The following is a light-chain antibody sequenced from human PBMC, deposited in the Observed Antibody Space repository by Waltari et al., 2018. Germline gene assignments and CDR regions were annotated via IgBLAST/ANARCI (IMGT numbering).Light chain of an antibody. CDR3: LSRDTSSTRV. J-gene: IGLJ3*02. Sequence: SSELTQDPDVSVALGQTVRLTFQGDSLRRHSASWYQQRPGQAPFLVLYGPDNRPTGIPDRFSGSTSGNTASLTITRAQAEDEGVYYCLSRDTSSTRVFGGGTTLTV. CDR2: GPD. V-gene: IGLV3-19*01. CDR1: SLRRHS.